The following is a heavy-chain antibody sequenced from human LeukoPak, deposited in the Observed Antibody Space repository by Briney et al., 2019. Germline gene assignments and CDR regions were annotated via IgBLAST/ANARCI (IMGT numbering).Heavy chain of an antibody. V-gene: IGHV3-21*01. CDR2: ISSSSSYI. Sequence: GGSLRLSCAASGFTFSSYSMNWVRQAPGKGLEWVSSISSSSSYIYYADSVKGRFTISRDNAKNSLYLQMNSLRAEDTAVYYCAREGEFPGWFDPWGQGTLVTVSS. J-gene: IGHJ5*02. CDR3: AREGEFPGWFDP. CDR1: GFTFSSYS. D-gene: IGHD3-10*01.